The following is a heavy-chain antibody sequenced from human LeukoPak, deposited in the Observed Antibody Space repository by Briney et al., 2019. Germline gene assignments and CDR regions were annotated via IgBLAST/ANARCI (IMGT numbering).Heavy chain of an antibody. J-gene: IGHJ6*03. Sequence: GASVKVSCKASGYTFTGYYMHWVRQAPGQGLEWMVWINPNSGGTNYAQKFQGRVTMTRDTSISTAYMELSRLRSDDTAVYYCARGWSGSYYSHYYYYMDVWGKGTTVTVSS. D-gene: IGHD1-26*01. CDR3: ARGWSGSYYSHYYYYMDV. CDR2: INPNSGGT. CDR1: GYTFTGYY. V-gene: IGHV1-2*02.